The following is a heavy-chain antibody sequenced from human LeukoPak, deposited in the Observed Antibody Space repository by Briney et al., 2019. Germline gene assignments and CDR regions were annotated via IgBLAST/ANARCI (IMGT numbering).Heavy chain of an antibody. CDR3: ARQSQGYCGSTNCHSWFDP. Sequence: SETLSLTCTVSGGSISSYYWSWIRQPAGKGLEWIGRIYTSGSTNYNPSLKSRVTISLDTSKNQFSLKLTSVTAADTAFYYCARQSQGYCGSTNCHSWFDPWGQGTLVTVSS. CDR1: GGSISSYY. D-gene: IGHD2-2*01. V-gene: IGHV4-4*07. CDR2: IYTSGST. J-gene: IGHJ5*02.